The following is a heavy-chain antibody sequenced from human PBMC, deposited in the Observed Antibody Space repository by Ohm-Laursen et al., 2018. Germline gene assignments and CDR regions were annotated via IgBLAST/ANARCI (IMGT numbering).Heavy chain of an antibody. D-gene: IGHD1-14*01. CDR1: GFTFDDYA. V-gene: IGHV3-9*01. J-gene: IGHJ6*02. CDR2: ISWNSGSI. CDR3: AKDMYTYYYGMDI. Sequence: SLRLSCAASGFTFDDYAMHWVRQAPGKGLEWVSGISWNSGSIGYADSVKGRFTISRDNAKNSLYLQMNSLRAEDTALYYCAKDMYTYYYGMDIWGQGTTVTVSS.